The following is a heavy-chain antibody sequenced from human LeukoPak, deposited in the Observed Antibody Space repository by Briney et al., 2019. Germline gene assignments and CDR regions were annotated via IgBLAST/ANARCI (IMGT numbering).Heavy chain of an antibody. CDR1: GFTFSSYR. V-gene: IGHV3-21*01. CDR3: ARDLSFRSSSHFDY. D-gene: IGHD6-13*01. Sequence: PGGSLRLSCAASGFTFSSYRMTWVRQAPGKGLEWVSSISSSSSYIYYADSVKGRFTISRDNAKNSLYLQMNSLRAEDTAVYYCARDLSFRSSSHFDYWGQGTLVTVSS. J-gene: IGHJ4*02. CDR2: ISSSSSYI.